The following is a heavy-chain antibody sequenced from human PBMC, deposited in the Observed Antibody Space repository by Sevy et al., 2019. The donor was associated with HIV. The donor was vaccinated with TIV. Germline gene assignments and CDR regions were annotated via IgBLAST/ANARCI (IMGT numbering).Heavy chain of an antibody. CDR1: GGSITSLY. V-gene: IGHV4-59*08. CDR3: AGENAWGRGYS. CDR2: IYYNGHI. J-gene: IGHJ4*02. D-gene: IGHD1-26*01. Sequence: SKTLSLTCTVSGGSITSLYWNWIRHPPGKGLEWIANIYYNGHINYNPSLKSRVTLSLDTSKNQFSLRLSSVTAADTAMYYCAGENAWGRGYSWGQGTLVTVSS.